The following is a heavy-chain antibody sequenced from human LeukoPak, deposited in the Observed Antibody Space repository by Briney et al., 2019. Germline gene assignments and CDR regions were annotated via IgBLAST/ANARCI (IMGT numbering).Heavy chain of an antibody. V-gene: IGHV1-69*04. CDR3: AAGNENYYDSSGYLDY. J-gene: IGHJ4*02. Sequence: VASVKVSCKASGGTFSSYAISWVRQAPGQGLEWMGRIIPILGIANYAQKFQGRVTITADKSTSTAYMELSSLRSEDTAVYYCAAGNENYYDSSGYLDYWGQGTLVTVSS. CDR1: GGTFSSYA. D-gene: IGHD3-22*01. CDR2: IIPILGIA.